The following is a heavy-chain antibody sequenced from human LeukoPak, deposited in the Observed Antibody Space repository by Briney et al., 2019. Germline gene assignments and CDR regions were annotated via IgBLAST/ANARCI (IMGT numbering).Heavy chain of an antibody. CDR1: GGSFSGYY. CDR3: ASSGYSYGPAAYYFDY. Sequence: SETLSLTCAVYGGSFSGYYWSWIRQPPGKGLEWIGEINHSGSTNYNPSLKSRVTISVDTSKNLLSLRLSSVTAADTAVYYCASSGYSYGPAAYYFDYWGQGTLVTVSS. D-gene: IGHD5-18*01. J-gene: IGHJ4*02. V-gene: IGHV4-34*01. CDR2: INHSGST.